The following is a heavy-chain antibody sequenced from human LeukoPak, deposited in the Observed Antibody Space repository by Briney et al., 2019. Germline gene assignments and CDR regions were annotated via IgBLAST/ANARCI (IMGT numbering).Heavy chain of an antibody. CDR2: INSDGSST. CDR3: STGSGHAFDI. V-gene: IGHV3-74*01. J-gene: IGHJ3*02. D-gene: IGHD3-10*01. Sequence: PGGSLRLSCAASGFTFSSYWMHWVRQVPGKGLVWVSRINSDGSSTSYADSVKGRFTISRDNAKNTLYVQMNRLRAEDTAVYCCSTGSGHAFDIWGRGTMVTVSS. CDR1: GFTFSSYW.